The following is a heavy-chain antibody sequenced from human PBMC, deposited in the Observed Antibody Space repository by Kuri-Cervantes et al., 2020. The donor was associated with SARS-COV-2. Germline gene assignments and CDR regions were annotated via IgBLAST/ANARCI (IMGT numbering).Heavy chain of an antibody. V-gene: IGHV4-39*01. CDR1: GGSISSTSSY. J-gene: IGHJ6*04. CDR3: ARHATGYSSSSYLGYYAMDV. Sequence: SETLSLTCTVSGGSISSTSSYWGWIRQPPGKGLEGIGTIYYGGSTYYNPSLKSRITISVDTSKNQFSLRLSSVTAADTAVYYCARHATGYSSSSYLGYYAMDVWGKGTTVTVSS. CDR2: IYYGGST. D-gene: IGHD6-13*01.